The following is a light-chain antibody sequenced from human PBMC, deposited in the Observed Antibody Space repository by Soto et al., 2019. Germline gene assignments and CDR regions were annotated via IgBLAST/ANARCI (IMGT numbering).Light chain of an antibody. Sequence: EIEMTQSPATLSLSPGERATLYCWASQSVSSNLASYQQQPGQAPRLLIYGASTRVTGVPARFSGSGSGTEFILIISSLQSEDFAVYYCQHYNNWPPWTFGQGTKVDIK. CDR2: GAS. CDR1: QSVSSN. J-gene: IGKJ1*01. V-gene: IGKV3-15*01. CDR3: QHYNNWPPWT.